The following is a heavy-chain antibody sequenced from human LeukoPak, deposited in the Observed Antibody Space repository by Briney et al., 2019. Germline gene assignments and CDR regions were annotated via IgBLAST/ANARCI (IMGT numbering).Heavy chain of an antibody. CDR3: ATRDFDF. J-gene: IGHJ4*02. Sequence: PGRSLRLSCAASGFTFSSYAMHWVRQAPGKGPQWVAVISNDGNNTFYADSVKGRFTVFRDNSKNTVFLQMNNLRHEDTALYYCATRDFDFWGQGTLVTVSS. CDR2: ISNDGNNT. V-gene: IGHV3-30*04. CDR1: GFTFSSYA.